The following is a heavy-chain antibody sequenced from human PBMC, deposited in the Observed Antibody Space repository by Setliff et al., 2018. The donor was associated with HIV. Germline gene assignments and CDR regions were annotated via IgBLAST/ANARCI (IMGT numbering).Heavy chain of an antibody. Sequence: PGESLKISCEASGYTFTNYAIAWVRQMPGKGLEWMGVVNPADSNVVYSPSFQGQVTISADKSTNTAYLQWSSLKTSDTAIYYCARHNCYDLWGQGVLGTVS. CDR2: VNPADSNV. CDR1: GYTFTNYA. V-gene: IGHV5-51*01. J-gene: IGHJ4*02. CDR3: ARHNCYDL. D-gene: IGHD3-22*01.